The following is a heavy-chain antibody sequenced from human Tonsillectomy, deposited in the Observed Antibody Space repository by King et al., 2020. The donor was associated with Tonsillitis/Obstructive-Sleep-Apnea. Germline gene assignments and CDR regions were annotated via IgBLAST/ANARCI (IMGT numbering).Heavy chain of an antibody. CDR2: IIGSGGGT. CDR1: GFTFTNYA. Sequence: VQLVESGGGLVQPGGSLRLSCAASGFTFTNYAMTWVRQAPGKGLEWVSAIIGSGGGTYYADSVKGRFTISRDNSKNTLWLQMNSLRAEDTAVYYCAKASGAAMGTVDYWGQGTLVTVSS. CDR3: AKASGAAMGTVDY. J-gene: IGHJ4*02. D-gene: IGHD5-18*01. V-gene: IGHV3-23*04.